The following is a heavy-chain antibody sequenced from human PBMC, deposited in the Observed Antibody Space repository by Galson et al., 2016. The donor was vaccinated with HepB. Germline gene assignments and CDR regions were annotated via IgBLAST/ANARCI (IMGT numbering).Heavy chain of an antibody. CDR3: ARPISDCSSTSCYAEGDWYFHR. Sequence: SETLSLTCTVSGGSISSSSYSWGWIRQPPGKGLEWIGIIYYTGSPYYNPSLKSRVTISVDTSKNQFSLKLHSVSAADTAVYYCARPISDCSSTSCYAEGDWYFHRWGRGTLVAVSS. V-gene: IGHV4-39*01. CDR2: IYYTGSP. D-gene: IGHD2-2*01. CDR1: GGSISSSSYS. J-gene: IGHJ2*01.